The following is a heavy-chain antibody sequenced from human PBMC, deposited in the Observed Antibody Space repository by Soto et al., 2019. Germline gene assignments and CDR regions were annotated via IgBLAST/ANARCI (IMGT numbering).Heavy chain of an antibody. CDR3: ARDNRDPYSSSWYGLTALYGMDV. V-gene: IGHV1-18*01. J-gene: IGHJ6*02. Sequence: ASVKVSCKASGYTFTSYGISWVRQAPGQGLEWMGWISAYNGNTNYAQKLQGRVTMTTDTSTSTAYMELRSLRSDDTAVYYCARDNRDPYSSSWYGLTALYGMDVWGQGTTVTVSS. D-gene: IGHD6-13*01. CDR2: ISAYNGNT. CDR1: GYTFTSYG.